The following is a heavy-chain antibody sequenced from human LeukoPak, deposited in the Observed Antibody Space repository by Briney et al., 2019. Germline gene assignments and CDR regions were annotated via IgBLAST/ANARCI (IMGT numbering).Heavy chain of an antibody. CDR1: GFTFSSYG. D-gene: IGHD3-10*01. CDR2: ISCDVGKK. Sequence: PGGCLRLSCAASGFTFSSYGMHWVRQAPGKGLEWVAVISCDVGKKYYADSVKGRVTISRENSKNTLYLQMNSLRADDTAVYYCAKDKYGSGSYTDYWGQGTLVTVSS. V-gene: IGHV3-30*18. J-gene: IGHJ4*02. CDR3: AKDKYGSGSYTDY.